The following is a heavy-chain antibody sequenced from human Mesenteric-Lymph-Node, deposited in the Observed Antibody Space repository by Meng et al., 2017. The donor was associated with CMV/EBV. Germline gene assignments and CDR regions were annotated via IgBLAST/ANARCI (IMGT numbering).Heavy chain of an antibody. CDR3: ARDPHEFWSPYFFDP. CDR2: IDANNSNT. J-gene: IGHJ5*02. CDR1: GYTFSNFG. Sequence: SGYTFSNFGISWVRQAPRRGLEWMGWIDANNSNTKFAQEFQGRVTLTTYTSTTTVYMELKNLRSDDTAVYYCARDPHEFWSPYFFDPWGQGTLVTVSS. V-gene: IGHV1-18*01. D-gene: IGHD3-3*01.